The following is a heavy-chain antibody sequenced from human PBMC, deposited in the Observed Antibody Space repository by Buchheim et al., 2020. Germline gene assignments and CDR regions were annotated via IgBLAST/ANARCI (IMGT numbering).Heavy chain of an antibody. Sequence: QVQLQQWGAGLLKPSETLSLTCAVYGRSFIGYYWSWIRQPPGKGLEWIGYIYYSGSTYYNPSLKSRVTISVDTSKNQFSLKLSSVTAADTAVYYCAREGNTAMGGAFDYWGQGTL. CDR1: GRSFIGYY. J-gene: IGHJ4*02. CDR2: IYYSGST. V-gene: IGHV4-34*01. CDR3: AREGNTAMGGAFDY. D-gene: IGHD5-18*01.